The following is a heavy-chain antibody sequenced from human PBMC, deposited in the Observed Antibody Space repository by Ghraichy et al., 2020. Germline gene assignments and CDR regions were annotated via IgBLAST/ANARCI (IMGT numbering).Heavy chain of an antibody. V-gene: IGHV3-74*01. J-gene: IGHJ4*02. CDR1: GLTFSSYW. Sequence: LTCAASGLTFSSYWMHWVRQAPGKGLEWVSHIKTDGSTTNYADSVRGRFTISRDNAKNPLYLQMNSLRADDTAVYYCSTSPRADRGNYWGQGTLVTVSS. D-gene: IGHD3-10*01. CDR3: STSPRADRGNY. CDR2: IKTDGSTT.